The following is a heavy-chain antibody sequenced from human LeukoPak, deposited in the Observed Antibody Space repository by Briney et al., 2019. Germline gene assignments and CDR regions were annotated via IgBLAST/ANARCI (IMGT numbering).Heavy chain of an antibody. D-gene: IGHD5-18*01. V-gene: IGHV4-61*01. CDR1: GGSVSSGSYY. CDR3: ARVLTSGYSYGLWGVPAAVDC. J-gene: IGHJ4*02. Sequence: SETLSLTCTVSGGSVSSGSYYWSWIRQPPGKGLEWIGYIYYSGSTNYNPSLKSRVTISVDTSKNQFSLKLSSVTAADTAVYYCARVLTSGYSYGLWGVPAAVDCWGQGTLVTVSS. CDR2: IYYSGST.